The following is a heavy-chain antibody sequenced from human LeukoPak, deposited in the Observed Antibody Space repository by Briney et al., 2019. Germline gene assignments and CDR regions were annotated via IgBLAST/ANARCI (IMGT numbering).Heavy chain of an antibody. CDR2: IYYSGGT. V-gene: IGHV4-39*01. Sequence: PSETLSLTCTVSGGSISSSSYYWGWIRQPPGKGLEWIGSIYYSGGTYYNPSLKSRVTISVDTSKNQFSVKLSSVTAADTAVYYCARAARPGWFDPWGQGTLVTVSS. J-gene: IGHJ5*02. CDR3: ARAARPGWFDP. CDR1: GGSISSSSYY.